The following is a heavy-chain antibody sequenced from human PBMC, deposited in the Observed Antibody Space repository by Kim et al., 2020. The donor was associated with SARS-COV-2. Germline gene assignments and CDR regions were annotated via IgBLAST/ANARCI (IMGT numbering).Heavy chain of an antibody. CDR3: ARVAAAAYDY. J-gene: IGHJ4*02. D-gene: IGHD6-13*01. V-gene: IGHV3-7*01. Sequence: KYYVDSVKGRFTISRDNAKNSLYLQMNSLRADDTAVYYCARVAAAAYDYWGQGTLVTVSS. CDR2: K.